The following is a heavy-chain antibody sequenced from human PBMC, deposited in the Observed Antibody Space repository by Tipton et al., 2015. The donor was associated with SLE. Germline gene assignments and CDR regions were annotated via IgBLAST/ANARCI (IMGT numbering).Heavy chain of an antibody. D-gene: IGHD3-10*01. CDR1: GYTFSSYG. V-gene: IGHV1-18*01. CDR2: ISAYNGNT. CDR3: ARDQYYYGSGTYPF. J-gene: IGHJ4*02. Sequence: QVQLVQSGDEVKKPGASVKVSCKASGYTFSSYGFSWVRQAPGQGLEWMAWISAYNGNTHSARKFQGRVSMTTDTSTSTAYMELTSLKSDDTAVYYCARDQYYYGSGTYPFWGQGTRVTVSS.